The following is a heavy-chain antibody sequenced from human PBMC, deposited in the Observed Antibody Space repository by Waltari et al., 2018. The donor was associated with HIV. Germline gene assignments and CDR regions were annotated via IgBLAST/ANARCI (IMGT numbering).Heavy chain of an antibody. Sequence: VRLQESGPSEVKPSETLSPTCRVSGYSISAGYSWGWIRQSTGKCLEWIGTMFHRGNPYYNPSLQSRVSMSIDSSKTQFSLTLTSVTAADTAMYYCATVSTITTEKYFDYWGRGMLVTV. J-gene: IGHJ4*01. CDR2: MFHRGNP. D-gene: IGHD5-12*01. CDR3: ATVSTITTEKYFDY. CDR1: GYSISAGYS. V-gene: IGHV4-38-2*01.